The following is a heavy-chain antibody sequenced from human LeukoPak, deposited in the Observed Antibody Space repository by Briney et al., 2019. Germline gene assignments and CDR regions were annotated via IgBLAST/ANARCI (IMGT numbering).Heavy chain of an antibody. CDR1: GYTFTGYY. D-gene: IGHD4-23*01. Sequence: APVKVSCKASGYTFTGYYIHWVRQAPGQGLEWMGWINPNGGGTNYAQKFQGRVTMTRDTSISTAYMELSGLKSDDTALYYCARDVSDYGGNSPLYWGQGTLVTVSS. J-gene: IGHJ4*02. V-gene: IGHV1-2*02. CDR3: ARDVSDYGGNSPLY. CDR2: INPNGGGT.